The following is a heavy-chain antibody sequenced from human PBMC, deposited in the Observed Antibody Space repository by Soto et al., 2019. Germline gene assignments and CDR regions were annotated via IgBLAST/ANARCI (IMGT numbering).Heavy chain of an antibody. J-gene: IGHJ3*02. CDR1: GFTFSSYS. D-gene: IGHD2-15*01. CDR2: ISSSSSYI. V-gene: IGHV3-21*01. CDR3: ARDWRGYCSGGSCYSTRGAFDI. Sequence: GGSLRLSCAASGFTFSSYSMNWVRQAPGKGLEWVSSISSSSSYIYYADSVKGRFTISRDNAKNSLYLQMNSLRAEDTAVYYCARDWRGYCSGGSCYSTRGAFDIWGQGTMVTVSS.